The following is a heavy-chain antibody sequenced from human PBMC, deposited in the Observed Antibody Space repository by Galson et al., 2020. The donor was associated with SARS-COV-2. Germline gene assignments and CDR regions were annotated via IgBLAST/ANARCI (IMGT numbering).Heavy chain of an antibody. Sequence: ASVKVSCKVSGYTLTELSMHWVRQAPGKGLEWMGGFEPQDGKTIYAQKFQGRVSMTEDTSTDTAYMELSSLKSEDTAVYFCATVTYWGQGTLVTVSS. D-gene: IGHD2-21*02. CDR1: GYTLTELS. CDR3: ATVTY. CDR2: FEPQDGKT. V-gene: IGHV1-24*01. J-gene: IGHJ4*02.